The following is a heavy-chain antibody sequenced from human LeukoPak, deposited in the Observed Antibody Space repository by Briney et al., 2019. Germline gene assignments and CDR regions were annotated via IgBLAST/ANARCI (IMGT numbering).Heavy chain of an antibody. V-gene: IGHV3-9*01. CDR2: ISWNSGSI. CDR1: GFTFDDYA. D-gene: IGHD1-26*01. CDR3: AKGSIPSIVGATDY. J-gene: IGHJ4*02. Sequence: GGSLRLSCAASGFTFDDYAMHWVRQAPGKGLEWVSGISWNSGSIGYADSVKGRFTISRDNAKNSLYLQMNSLRAEDTALYYCAKGSIPSIVGATDYWGQGILVTVSS.